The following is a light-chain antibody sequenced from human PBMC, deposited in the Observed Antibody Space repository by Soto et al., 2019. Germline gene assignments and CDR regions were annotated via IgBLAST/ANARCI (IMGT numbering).Light chain of an antibody. CDR3: RQYDSSPPT. V-gene: IGKV3-20*01. CDR1: QSVSSTY. J-gene: IGKJ5*01. Sequence: EIVCTQSPGTLSLSPGERATLSCRASQSVSSTYLAWFQQKPGQAPRLLISGASGRATGIPDRFNGSGSGTDFTLTISRLESEDFAVFYCRQYDSSPPTFGQGTRLEIK. CDR2: GAS.